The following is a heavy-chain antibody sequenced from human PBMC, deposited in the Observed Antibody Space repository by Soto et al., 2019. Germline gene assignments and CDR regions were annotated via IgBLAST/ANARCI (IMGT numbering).Heavy chain of an antibody. D-gene: IGHD3-9*01. V-gene: IGHV4-59*08. CDR2: IYYSGST. CDR3: ARLDYDILTGASYYMDV. J-gene: IGHJ6*03. CDR1: GGSISSYY. Sequence: LSLTCTVSGGSISSYYWSWIRQPPGKGLEWIGYIYYSGSTNYNPSLKSRVTISVDTSKNQFSLKLSSVTAADTAVYYCARLDYDILTGASYYMDVWGKGTTVTVSS.